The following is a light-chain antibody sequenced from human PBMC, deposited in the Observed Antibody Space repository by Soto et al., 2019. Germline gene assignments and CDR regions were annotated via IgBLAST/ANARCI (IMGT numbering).Light chain of an antibody. J-gene: IGLJ2*01. Sequence: SYELTQPPSASVSPGQTARITCSGDALPKQYAYWYQQKPGQAPVLVIYKDSERPSGIPERFSGSSSGTTVTLTISGVQAEDEADYYCQSADSSGTYVVFGGGTKVTVL. CDR2: KDS. V-gene: IGLV3-25*03. CDR3: QSADSSGTYVV. CDR1: ALPKQY.